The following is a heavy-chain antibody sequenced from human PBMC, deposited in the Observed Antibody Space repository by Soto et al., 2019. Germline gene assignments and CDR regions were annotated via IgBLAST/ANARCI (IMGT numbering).Heavy chain of an antibody. Sequence: EVQLVESGGGLVKPGGSLRLSCADSAFTFSSYSVNWVRQAPGKGLEWVSSISSSSSYIYYADSVKGRFTISRDNAKNSLYLQMNSLRAEDTAVYYCASLPDSSGWYTTVFDYWGQGTLVTVSS. J-gene: IGHJ4*02. CDR3: ASLPDSSGWYTTVFDY. V-gene: IGHV3-21*01. CDR1: AFTFSSYS. CDR2: ISSSSSYI. D-gene: IGHD6-19*01.